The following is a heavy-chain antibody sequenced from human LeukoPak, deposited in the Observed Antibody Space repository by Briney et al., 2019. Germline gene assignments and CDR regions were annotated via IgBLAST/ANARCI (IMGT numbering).Heavy chain of an antibody. V-gene: IGHV3-33*01. CDR3: ASLDGAEISYYYFNLDV. CDR1: GFTFSSYG. CDR2: IWYDGSNK. Sequence: GGSLRLSCAASGFTFSSYGMHWVRQAPGRGLEWVAVIWYDGSNKYYADSVKGRFTISRDNSKNTLYLQMNSLRAEDTAVYYCASLDGAEISYYYFNLDVWGQGSTVTVSS. J-gene: IGHJ6*02. D-gene: IGHD3-16*01.